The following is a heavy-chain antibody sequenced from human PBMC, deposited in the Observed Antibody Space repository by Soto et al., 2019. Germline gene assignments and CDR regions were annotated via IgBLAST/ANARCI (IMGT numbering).Heavy chain of an antibody. CDR2: INSDGSST. J-gene: IGHJ6*02. D-gene: IGHD6-13*01. CDR3: ASSWQQNGMDV. Sequence: GGSLRLSCAASGFTFSSYWMHWVRQAPGKGLVWVSRINSDGSSTSYADSVKGRFTISRDNAKNTLYLQMNSLRAEDTAVYYCASSWQQNGMDVWGQGTTVTVSS. V-gene: IGHV3-74*01. CDR1: GFTFSSYW.